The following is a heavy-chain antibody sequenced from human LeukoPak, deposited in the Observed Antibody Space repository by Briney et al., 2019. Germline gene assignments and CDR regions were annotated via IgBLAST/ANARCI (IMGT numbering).Heavy chain of an antibody. V-gene: IGHV3-30*04. D-gene: IGHD6-19*01. J-gene: IGHJ4*02. CDR2: ISYDGSNK. CDR3: ARDISSSGWFDY. CDR1: GFTFSSYA. Sequence: GGSLRLSCAASGFTFSSYAMHWVRQAPGKGLEWVAVISYDGSNKYYADSVKGRFTISRDNSKNTLYLQMNSLRAEDTAVYYCARDISSSGWFDYWGQGTLVTVSS.